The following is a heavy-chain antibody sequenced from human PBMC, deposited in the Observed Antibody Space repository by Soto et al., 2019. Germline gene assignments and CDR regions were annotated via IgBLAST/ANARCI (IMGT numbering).Heavy chain of an antibody. CDR2: IYYSGST. J-gene: IGHJ4*02. CDR3: ASIWFGELSAYY. D-gene: IGHD3-10*01. CDR1: GGSISSSSYY. Sequence: SETLSLTCTVSGGSISSSSYYWGWIRQPPGKGLEWIGSIYYSGSTYYNPSLKSRVTISVDTSKNQFSLKLSSVTAADTAVYYCASIWFGELSAYYWGQGTLVTVSS. V-gene: IGHV4-39*01.